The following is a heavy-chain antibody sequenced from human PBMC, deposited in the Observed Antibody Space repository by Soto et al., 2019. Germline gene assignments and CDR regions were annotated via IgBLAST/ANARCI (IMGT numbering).Heavy chain of an antibody. D-gene: IGHD3-22*01. V-gene: IGHV4-31*03. Sequence: SETLSLTCTVSGGSISSGGYYWSWIRHHPGKGLEWIGYIYYIGSTYYNPYLKSRVTISVDTSKNQFSLKLSSVTAADTAVYYCARVVYERSVNDALDIWGKGTMVNVSS. CDR2: IYYIGST. CDR3: ARVVYERSVNDALDI. CDR1: GGSISSGGYY. J-gene: IGHJ3*02.